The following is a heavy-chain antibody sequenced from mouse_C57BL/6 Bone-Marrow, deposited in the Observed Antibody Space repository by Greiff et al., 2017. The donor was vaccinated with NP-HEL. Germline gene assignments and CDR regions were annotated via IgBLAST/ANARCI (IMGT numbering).Heavy chain of an antibody. D-gene: IGHD1-1*01. V-gene: IGHV1-55*01. CDR3: ARQGTTVVGHFDY. J-gene: IGHJ2*01. CDR2: IYPGSGST. Sequence: QVQLQQPGAELVKPGASVKMSCKASGYSFTSYWITWVKQRPGQGLEWIGDIYPGSGSTTYNEKFTSKATLTVDTSSSTAYMQLSSLTSEDSAVYYCARQGTTVVGHFDYWGQGTTLTVSS. CDR1: GYSFTSYW.